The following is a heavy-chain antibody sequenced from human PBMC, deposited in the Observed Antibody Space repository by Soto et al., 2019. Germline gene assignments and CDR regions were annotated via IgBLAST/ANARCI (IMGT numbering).Heavy chain of an antibody. J-gene: IGHJ6*02. CDR3: TPQTGDYYGSGSLDSYSGMDV. V-gene: IGHV3-49*03. D-gene: IGHD3-10*01. Sequence: GGSLRLSCAASGIMFGQYAMSWFRQAPGKGLEWVGFIRSKAYGGTTEYAASVKGRFTISRDDSKSIAYLQMNSLKTEDTAVYSCTPQTGDYYGSGSLDSYSGMDVWGQGTRFT. CDR2: IRSKAYGGTT. CDR1: GIMFGQYA.